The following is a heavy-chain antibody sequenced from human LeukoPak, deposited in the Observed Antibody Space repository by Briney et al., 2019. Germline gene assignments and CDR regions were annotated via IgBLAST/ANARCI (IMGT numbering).Heavy chain of an antibody. V-gene: IGHV6-1*01. CDR2: TNYRARWYN. Sequence: SQTLSLTCAISGDSVSSNSADWNWIRQSPSRGLEWLGSTNYRARWYNDYAISVKTRTSINPDTSKNQFSLQLSAVTPEDTAVYYCATEGGQFRLPYWGQGTLVTVAS. D-gene: IGHD3-16*01. J-gene: IGHJ4*02. CDR1: GDSVSSNSAD. CDR3: ATEGGQFRLPY.